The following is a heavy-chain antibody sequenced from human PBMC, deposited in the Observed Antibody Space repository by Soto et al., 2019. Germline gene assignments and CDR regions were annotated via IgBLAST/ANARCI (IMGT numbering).Heavy chain of an antibody. CDR2: ISGSGGST. D-gene: IGHD3-10*01. Sequence: VQLVESGGGVVQPGRSLRLSCAASGFTFSSYGMHWVRQAPGKGLEWVSAISGSGGSTYYADSVKGRFTISRDNSKNTLYLQMNSLRAEDTAVYYCAKDRGLMALFYWGQGTLVTVSS. CDR1: GFTFSSYG. CDR3: AKDRGLMALFY. J-gene: IGHJ4*02. V-gene: IGHV3-23*04.